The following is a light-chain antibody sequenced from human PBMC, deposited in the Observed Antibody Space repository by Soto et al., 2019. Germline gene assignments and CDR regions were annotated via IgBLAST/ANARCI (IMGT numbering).Light chain of an antibody. J-gene: IGLJ2*01. Sequence: QSVLTQPPSVSGAPGQRVTISCTGSSSHIGAGYDVHWYQQLPGRAPKLLIYGNTHRPSGVPDRFSGSKSGTSASLAITGLQAEDEADYYCLSFDSSLSVVFGGGTKLTVL. V-gene: IGLV1-40*01. CDR3: LSFDSSLSVV. CDR2: GNT. CDR1: SSHIGAGYD.